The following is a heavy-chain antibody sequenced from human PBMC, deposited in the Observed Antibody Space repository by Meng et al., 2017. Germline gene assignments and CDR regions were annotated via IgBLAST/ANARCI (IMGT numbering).Heavy chain of an antibody. Sequence: GESLKISCAASGFTVSSNYMSWVRQAPGKGLEWVSVIYSGGSTYYADSVKGRFTISRDNSKNTLYLQMNSLRAEDTAVYYCASHTPRDDAFDIWGQGTMVTV. CDR3: ASHTPRDDAFDI. J-gene: IGHJ3*02. CDR1: GFTVSSNY. CDR2: IYSGGST. D-gene: IGHD2-2*02. V-gene: IGHV3-66*02.